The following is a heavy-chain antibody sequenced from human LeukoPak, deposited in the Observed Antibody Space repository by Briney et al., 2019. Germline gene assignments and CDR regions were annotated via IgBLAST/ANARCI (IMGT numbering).Heavy chain of an antibody. Sequence: SQTLSLTCTVSGGSISSGDYYWSWIRQPPGKGLEWIGYIYYSGSTYYNPSLKSRITISVDTSKNQFSLKLTSVTAADTAVYYCARVGFGVIIPPYAFHIWGQGTMVTVSS. J-gene: IGHJ3*02. D-gene: IGHD3-3*01. CDR2: IYYSGST. V-gene: IGHV4-30-4*08. CDR3: ARVGFGVIIPPYAFHI. CDR1: GGSISSGDYY.